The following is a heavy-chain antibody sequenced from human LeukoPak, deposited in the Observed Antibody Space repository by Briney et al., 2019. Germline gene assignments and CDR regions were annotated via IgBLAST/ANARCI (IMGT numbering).Heavy chain of an antibody. CDR1: GYTFSNYG. J-gene: IGHJ4*02. V-gene: IGHV1-18*01. CDR3: ARSLGDSSGYYPLPFDY. D-gene: IGHD3-22*01. Sequence: GASVKVSCKASGYTFSNYGITWVRQAPGQGLDWMGWISGYNGNTNFAQKLQGRVSMTTDTSTYTSDMELMSLRSDDTAVYYCARSLGDSSGYYPLPFDYWGQGTLVIVSS. CDR2: ISGYNGNT.